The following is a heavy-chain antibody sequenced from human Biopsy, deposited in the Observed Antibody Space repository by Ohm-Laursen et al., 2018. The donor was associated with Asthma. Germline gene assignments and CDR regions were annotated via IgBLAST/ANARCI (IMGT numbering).Heavy chain of an antibody. D-gene: IGHD6-19*01. CDR2: IYSGGTS. CDR3: ARGDSSGWSHYYFDY. CDR1: GFAVSRGY. Sequence: SLRLSCAATGFAVSRGYMFWVRQAPGKGLEWVSVIYSGGTSHTADSVRGRFTISRDFSKNTLHLQMHGLRVEDTAVYYCARGDSSGWSHYYFDYWGQGTLVTVSS. J-gene: IGHJ4*02. V-gene: IGHV3-53*01.